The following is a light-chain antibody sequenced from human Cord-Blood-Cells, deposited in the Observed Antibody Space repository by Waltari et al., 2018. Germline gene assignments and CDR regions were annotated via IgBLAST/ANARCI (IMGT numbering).Light chain of an antibody. Sequence: QSALTQPASVSGSPRQSITISCTGTSSDGGGYNYASWYQQHPVKAPKLRIYDVSNRPSGVSNRFSGSKSGNTASLTISGLQAEDEADYYCSSYTSSSTLYVFGTGTKVTVL. V-gene: IGLV2-14*01. CDR3: SSYTSSSTLYV. CDR2: DVS. CDR1: SSDGGGYNY. J-gene: IGLJ1*01.